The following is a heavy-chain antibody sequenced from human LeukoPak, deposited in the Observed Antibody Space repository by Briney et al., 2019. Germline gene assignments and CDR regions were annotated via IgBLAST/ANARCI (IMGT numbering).Heavy chain of an antibody. CDR2: INTAGDT. D-gene: IGHD6-13*01. Sequence: GGSLRLSCAASGFTFSSYDMHWVRQVTGKGLEWVAAINTAGDTYYAGSEKGRFTISRENAKNSLYLQMNGLRAGDTAVYYCAREPKAAAGNFYAMDVWGQGTTVTVSS. J-gene: IGHJ6*02. CDR1: GFTFSSYD. CDR3: AREPKAAAGNFYAMDV. V-gene: IGHV3-13*01.